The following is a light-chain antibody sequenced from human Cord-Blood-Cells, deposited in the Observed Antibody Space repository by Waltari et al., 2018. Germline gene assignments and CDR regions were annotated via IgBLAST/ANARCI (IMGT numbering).Light chain of an antibody. V-gene: IGKV3-15*01. Sequence: EIVMTQSPATLSVSPGERATLSCRASQSVSSNLAWYQQKPGQAPRLLIYGASTRATGIPARISGSGSGTEFTLTISSLQSEDFAVYDCQQYNNWPLTFGGGTKVEIK. J-gene: IGKJ4*02. CDR3: QQYNNWPLT. CDR1: QSVSSN. CDR2: GAS.